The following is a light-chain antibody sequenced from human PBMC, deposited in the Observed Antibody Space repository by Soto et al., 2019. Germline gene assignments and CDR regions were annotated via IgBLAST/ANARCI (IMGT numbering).Light chain of an antibody. CDR1: KVHIGRNT. V-gene: IGLV1-44*01. CDR2: SNN. J-gene: IGLJ2*01. CDR3: AAWDDSLNGVV. Sequence: QSVLTQPPSASGTPGQGGTNSLSGSKVHIGRNTVNWYQQLPGSAPKLLIYSNNQRPSGVPDRFSGSRSGTSASLAISGLQSEDEADYYCAAWDDSLNGVVFGGGTKLTVL.